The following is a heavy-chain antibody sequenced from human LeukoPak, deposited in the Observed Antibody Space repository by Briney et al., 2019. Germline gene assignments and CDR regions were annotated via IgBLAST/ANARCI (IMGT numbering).Heavy chain of an antibody. V-gene: IGHV4-34*01. CDR1: GFTFSSYA. CDR2: INHSGST. CDR3: ASKINGDYYYFDY. Sequence: GSLRLSCAASGFTFSSYAMSWVRQLPGKGLEWIGEINHSGSTNYNPSLKSRVTISVDTSKNQFSLKLSSVTAADTAVYYCASKINGDYYYFDYWGQGTLVTVSS. D-gene: IGHD4-17*01. J-gene: IGHJ4*02.